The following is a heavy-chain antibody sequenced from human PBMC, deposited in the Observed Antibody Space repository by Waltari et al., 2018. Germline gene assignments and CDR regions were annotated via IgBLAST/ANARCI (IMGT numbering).Heavy chain of an antibody. CDR3: AKETYYDFWSGYPAPYFDY. V-gene: IGHV3-30*18. Sequence: QVQLVESGGGVVQPGRSLRLSCAASGFTFSSYGMHWVRQAPGKGLEWVAVISYDGSNKYYADSVKGRFTISRDNSKNTLYLQMNSLRAEDTAVYYCAKETYYDFWSGYPAPYFDYWGQGTLVTVSS. J-gene: IGHJ4*02. D-gene: IGHD3-3*01. CDR1: GFTFSSYG. CDR2: ISYDGSNK.